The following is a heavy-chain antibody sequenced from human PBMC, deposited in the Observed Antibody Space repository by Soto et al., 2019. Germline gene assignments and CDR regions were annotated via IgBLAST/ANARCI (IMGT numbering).Heavy chain of an antibody. Sequence: GASVKVSCKASGYTFTGYYMHWVRQAPGQGLEWMGWINPNSGGTNYAQKFQGRVTMTRDTSISTAYMELSRLRSDDTAVYYCAREWGYYDSSGYYTPSYYGMDVWGQGTTVTVSS. CDR2: INPNSGGT. D-gene: IGHD3-22*01. J-gene: IGHJ6*02. V-gene: IGHV1-2*02. CDR3: AREWGYYDSSGYYTPSYYGMDV. CDR1: GYTFTGYY.